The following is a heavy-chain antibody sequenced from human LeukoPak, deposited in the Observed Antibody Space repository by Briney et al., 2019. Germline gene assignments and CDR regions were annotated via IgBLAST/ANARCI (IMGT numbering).Heavy chain of an antibody. CDR3: ARDANYYDSSGYYLD. CDR2: INPNSGGT. CDR1: GHTFTGYY. Sequence: ASVKVSCKASGHTFTGYYMHWVRQAPGQGLEWMGWINPNSGGTNYAQKFQGRVTMTRDTSISTAYMELSRLRSDDTAVYYCARDANYYDSSGYYLDWGQGTLVTVSS. J-gene: IGHJ4*02. V-gene: IGHV1-2*02. D-gene: IGHD3-22*01.